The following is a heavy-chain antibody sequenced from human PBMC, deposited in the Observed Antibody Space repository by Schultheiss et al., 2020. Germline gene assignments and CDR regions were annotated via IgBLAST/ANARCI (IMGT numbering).Heavy chain of an antibody. J-gene: IGHJ4*02. V-gene: IGHV3-7*01. CDR1: GFSFSSFW. CDR2: IKEDGGEI. Sequence: GESLKISCGGSGFSFSSFWMSWVRQAPGKGLEWVAKIKEDGGEIYYVDSVKGRFTISRDNAKNSVYLQMNSLRAEDTALYYCARGWASYDYWGPGTLVTVSS. CDR3: ARGWASYDY. D-gene: IGHD1-26*01.